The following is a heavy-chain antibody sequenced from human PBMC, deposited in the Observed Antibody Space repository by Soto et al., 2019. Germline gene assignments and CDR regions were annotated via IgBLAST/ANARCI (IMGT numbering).Heavy chain of an antibody. CDR3: ARSQGSSTSLEVYYYYYYGMDV. J-gene: IGHJ6*02. CDR1: GGTFSSYA. CDR2: IIPIPGTA. V-gene: IGHV1-69*01. D-gene: IGHD2-2*01. Sequence: QVQLVQSGAEVKKPGSSVKVSCKASGGTFSSYAISWVRQAPGQGLEWMGGIIPIPGTANYAQKFQGRVTNTADESTSTADMELISLRSEDTSVYYCARSQGSSTSLEVYYYYYYGMDVWGQGTTVTVSS.